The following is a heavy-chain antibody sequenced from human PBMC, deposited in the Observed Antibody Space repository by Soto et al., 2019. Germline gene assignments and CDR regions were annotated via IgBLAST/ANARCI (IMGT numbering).Heavy chain of an antibody. D-gene: IGHD3-22*01. CDR1: GYTFTSYG. V-gene: IGHV1-69*13. CDR3: ASDGYYDSSGYPSPHY. J-gene: IGHJ4*02. Sequence: SVKVSCKASGYTFTSYGISWVRQAPGQGLEWMGGISPIFGTANYAQKFQGRVTITADESTSTAYMELSSLRSEDTAVYYCASDGYYDSSGYPSPHYWGQGTLVTVSS. CDR2: ISPIFGTA.